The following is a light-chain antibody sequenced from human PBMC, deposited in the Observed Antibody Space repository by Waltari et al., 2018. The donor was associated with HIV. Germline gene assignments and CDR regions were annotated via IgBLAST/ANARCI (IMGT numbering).Light chain of an antibody. Sequence: DIQMTQFPSSLSASVGDRVTIACRTSHTINTFLNWYQKKPGRAPRLLIYTASNLQSGVPSRFSGSGSGADFTLTISSLEPEDFATYYCQQSYSSPWTFGKGTKVEI. CDR1: HTINTF. V-gene: IGKV1-39*01. CDR2: TAS. CDR3: QQSYSSPWT. J-gene: IGKJ1*01.